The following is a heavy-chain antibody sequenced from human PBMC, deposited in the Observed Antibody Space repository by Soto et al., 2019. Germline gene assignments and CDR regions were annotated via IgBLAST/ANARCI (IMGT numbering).Heavy chain of an antibody. CDR3: ATTRGIAVAGREDTPPYFDY. CDR2: INHSGST. J-gene: IGHJ4*02. Sequence: PSETLSLTCAVYGGSFSGYYWSWIRQSPGKGLEWIGEINHSGSTNYNPSLKSRVTISVDTSKNQFSLKLSSVTAADTAVYYCATTRGIAVAGREDTPPYFDYWGQGTLVTVSS. CDR1: GGSFSGYY. V-gene: IGHV4-34*01. D-gene: IGHD6-19*01.